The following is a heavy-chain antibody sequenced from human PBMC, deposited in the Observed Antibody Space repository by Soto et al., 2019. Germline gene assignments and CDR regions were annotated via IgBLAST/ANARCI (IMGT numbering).Heavy chain of an antibody. CDR1: GGSFSGYY. V-gene: IGHV4-34*01. CDR3: APSKGGYYSGT. D-gene: IGHD3-22*01. Sequence: QVQLQQWGAGLLKPSETLSLTCAVYGGSFSGYYWSWIRQSPGKGLEWIGEINHSGSTNYNPSLKSXXTXSXTTSKNQFSLKLSSVTAADTAVYYCAPSKGGYYSGTWGQGTLVTVSS. CDR2: INHSGST. J-gene: IGHJ5*02.